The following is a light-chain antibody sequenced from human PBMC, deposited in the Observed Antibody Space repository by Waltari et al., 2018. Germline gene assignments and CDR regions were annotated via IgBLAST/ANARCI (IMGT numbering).Light chain of an antibody. CDR2: AVS. CDR3: SSYSSSSTRV. V-gene: IGLV2-14*03. Sequence: SALTQPASVSGSPGQSITISCTGTSSDVGGYNYVSWYRQHPGKAPKLMIYAVSNRPSGVPNLFSGSKSGNTASLTISGLQAEDEADYYCSSYSSSSTRVFGTGAKVTVL. CDR1: SSDVGGYNY. J-gene: IGLJ1*01.